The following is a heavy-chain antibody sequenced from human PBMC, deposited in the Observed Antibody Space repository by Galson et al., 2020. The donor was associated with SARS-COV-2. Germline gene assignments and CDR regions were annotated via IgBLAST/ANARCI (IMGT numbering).Heavy chain of an antibody. CDR3: ARGGGWLYYFDY. V-gene: IGHV3-53*01. J-gene: IGHJ4*02. CDR1: GLTVSNTY. Sequence: GESLKISCEVSGLTVSNTYMSWVRQAPGRGLEWVSLIYTDGMTYYADSVEDRFTISRDNSRNTLYLQMNSLRVDDTAVYYCARGGGWLYYFDYWGQGTLVTVSS. D-gene: IGHD6-19*01. CDR2: IYTDGMT.